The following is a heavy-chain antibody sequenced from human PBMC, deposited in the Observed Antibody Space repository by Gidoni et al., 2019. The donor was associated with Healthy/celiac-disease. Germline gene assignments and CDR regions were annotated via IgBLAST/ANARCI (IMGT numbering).Heavy chain of an antibody. CDR2: IIPILGIA. D-gene: IGHD2-15*01. V-gene: IGHV1-69*08. Sequence: QVQLVQSGAEVKKPGSSVKVSCKASGGTFSSYTISWVRQAPGQGLEWMGRIIPILGIANYAQKFQGRVTITADKSTSTAYMELSSLRSEDTAVYYCARDRSGGYSALARFDYWGQGTLVTVSS. J-gene: IGHJ4*02. CDR3: ARDRSGGYSALARFDY. CDR1: GGTFSSYT.